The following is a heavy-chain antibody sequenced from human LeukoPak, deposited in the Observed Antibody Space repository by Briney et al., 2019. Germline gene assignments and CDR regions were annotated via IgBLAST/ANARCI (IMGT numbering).Heavy chain of an antibody. Sequence: ASVKVSCKASGYTFTGYYMHWVRQAPGQGLEWMGWINPNSGGTNYAQKFQGRVTMTRDTSISTAYMELSRLRSDDTAVYYCARDTTPALGPATFDYYYGMDVWGQGTTVTVSS. CDR3: ARDTTPALGPATFDYYYGMDV. CDR2: INPNSGGT. CDR1: GYTFTGYY. V-gene: IGHV1-2*02. J-gene: IGHJ6*02. D-gene: IGHD2-2*01.